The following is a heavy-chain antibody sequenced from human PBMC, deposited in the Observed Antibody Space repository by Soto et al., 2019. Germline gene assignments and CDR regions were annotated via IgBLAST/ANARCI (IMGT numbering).Heavy chain of an antibody. Sequence: ASVKVSCKASGYTFTGYYMHWVRQAPGQGLEWMGWINPNSGGTNYAQKFQGWVTMTRDTSISTAYMELSRLRSDDTAVYYCARETDCSGGSCYVNYFEYWGQGTLVTVSS. CDR3: ARETDCSGGSCYVNYFEY. CDR2: INPNSGGT. D-gene: IGHD2-15*01. V-gene: IGHV1-2*04. CDR1: GYTFTGYY. J-gene: IGHJ4*02.